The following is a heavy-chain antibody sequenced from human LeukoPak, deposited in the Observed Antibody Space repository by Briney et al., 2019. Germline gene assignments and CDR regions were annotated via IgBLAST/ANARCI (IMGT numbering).Heavy chain of an antibody. CDR3: AKGAVLLWFGESFPFDY. CDR2: ISGSGGST. J-gene: IGHJ4*02. CDR1: GFTFRSYA. V-gene: IGHV3-23*01. D-gene: IGHD3-10*01. Sequence: GGSLRLSCAASGFTFRSYAMSWVRQAPGKGLEWVSAISGSGGSTYYADSVKGRFTISRDNSKNTLYLQMNSLRAEDTAVYYCAKGAVLLWFGESFPFDYWGQGTLVTVSS.